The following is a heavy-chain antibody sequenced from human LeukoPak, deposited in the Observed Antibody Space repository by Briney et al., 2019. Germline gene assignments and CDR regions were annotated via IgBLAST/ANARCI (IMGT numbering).Heavy chain of an antibody. D-gene: IGHD4-11*01. CDR3: ARDRTVTTNWFDP. V-gene: IGHV1-18*01. Sequence: GGPVKVSCKASGYTFTSYGISWVRQAPGQGLEWMGWISAYNGNTNYAQKLQGRVTMTTDTSTSTAYMELRSLRSDDTAVYYCARDRTVTTNWFDPWGQGTLVTVSS. CDR2: ISAYNGNT. CDR1: GYTFTSYG. J-gene: IGHJ5*02.